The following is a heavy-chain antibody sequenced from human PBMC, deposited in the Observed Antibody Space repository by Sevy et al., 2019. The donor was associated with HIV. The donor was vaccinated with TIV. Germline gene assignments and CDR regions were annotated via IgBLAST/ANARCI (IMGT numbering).Heavy chain of an antibody. J-gene: IGHJ4*02. V-gene: IGHV1-2*02. D-gene: IGHD3-10*01. CDR1: GYSLTGFY. Sequence: ASVKVSCKASGYSLTGFYIHWMRQAPGQGLEWMGWINPNNGDAKYAQKYQGRVTMTRDTSATTTNMELPSLRSDDTAMYYCVRGYCGSGSYRLLYWGQGAPVTVSS. CDR3: VRGYCGSGSYRLLY. CDR2: INPNNGDA.